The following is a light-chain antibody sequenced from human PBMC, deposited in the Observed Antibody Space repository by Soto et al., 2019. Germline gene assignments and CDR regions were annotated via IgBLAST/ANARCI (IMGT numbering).Light chain of an antibody. V-gene: IGKV3-20*01. Sequence: EIVMTQSPATQSVSPGERATHSCRVSQSVSSSYLAWYQQKPGQAPRLLIYGESSRATGIPDRFSGSGSGTDFTLTISRLEPEDFAVYFCQQYGSSPTTFGQGTKVDI. CDR1: QSVSSSY. CDR3: QQYGSSPTT. J-gene: IGKJ1*01. CDR2: GES.